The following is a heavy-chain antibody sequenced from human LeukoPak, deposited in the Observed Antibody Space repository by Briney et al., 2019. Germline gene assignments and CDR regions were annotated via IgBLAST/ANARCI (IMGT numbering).Heavy chain of an antibody. J-gene: IGHJ2*01. D-gene: IGHD2-8*02. V-gene: IGHV4-39*01. CDR2: IYYDGRT. CDR1: GGSISSTTYY. CDR3: ARRVYCTGGACRNWYFDL. Sequence: SDTLSLTCIVSGGSISSTTYYWGWIRPPPGKGLECIGTIYYDGRTYYNPSLQSRLTISVDTSKNQFSLRLSSVTAADTAVYYCARRVYCTGGACRNWYFDLWGRGTLVTVSS.